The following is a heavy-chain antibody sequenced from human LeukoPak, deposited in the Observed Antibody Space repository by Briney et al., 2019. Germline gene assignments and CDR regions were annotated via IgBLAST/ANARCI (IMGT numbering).Heavy chain of an antibody. V-gene: IGHV4-4*07. CDR2: IYTRGST. CDR3: ARTLYLRFWEDYYYYYMDV. D-gene: IGHD3-3*01. CDR1: GGSISSYY. Sequence: SETLSLTCTVSGGSISSYYWSWIRQPAGKGLEWIGRIYTRGSTNYNPSLKSRVTISVDMSKNQFSLKLSSVTAADTAVYYCARTLYLRFWEDYYYYYMDVGGKGTTVTVSS. J-gene: IGHJ6*03.